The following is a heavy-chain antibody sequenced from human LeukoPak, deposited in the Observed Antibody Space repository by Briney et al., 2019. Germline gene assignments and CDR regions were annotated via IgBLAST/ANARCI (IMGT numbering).Heavy chain of an antibody. D-gene: IGHD3-9*01. J-gene: IGHJ6*02. Sequence: GGSLRLSCAASGFTFSSYGMHWVRQAPGKGLEWVAVISYDGSNKYYADSVKGRFTISRDNAKNSLYLQMNSLRAEDTAVYYCASDILTGRTRYYYYGMDVWGQGTTVTVSS. V-gene: IGHV3-30*03. CDR1: GFTFSSYG. CDR3: ASDILTGRTRYYYYGMDV. CDR2: ISYDGSNK.